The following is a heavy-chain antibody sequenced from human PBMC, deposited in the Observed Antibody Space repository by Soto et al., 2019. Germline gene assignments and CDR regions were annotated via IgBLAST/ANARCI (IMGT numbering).Heavy chain of an antibody. J-gene: IGHJ4*02. CDR2: IIENGVDT. CDR3: ARDINPGPTPIDY. Sequence: PGGSLRLSCAASGLTFSNYAMSWFRLAPGKGLEWVSGIIENGVDTYYADSVKGRFTISRDNAKNSLYLQMNSLRAEDTAVYYCARDINPGPTPIDYWGQRTLVTVSS. CDR1: GLTFSNYA. V-gene: IGHV3-23*01.